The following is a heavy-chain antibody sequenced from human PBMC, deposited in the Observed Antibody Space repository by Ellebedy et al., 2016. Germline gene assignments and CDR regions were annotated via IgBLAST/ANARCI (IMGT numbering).Heavy chain of an antibody. V-gene: IGHV3-30*03. D-gene: IGHD7-27*01. CDR2: ISYDGSNK. CDR3: ASGPAGDQASYFDL. Sequence: GESLKISXAASGFTFSSYGMHWVRQAPGKGLEWVAVISYDGSNKYYADSVKGRFTISRDNSKNTLYLQMNSLRAEDTAVYYCASGPAGDQASYFDLWGRGTLVTVSS. CDR1: GFTFSSYG. J-gene: IGHJ2*01.